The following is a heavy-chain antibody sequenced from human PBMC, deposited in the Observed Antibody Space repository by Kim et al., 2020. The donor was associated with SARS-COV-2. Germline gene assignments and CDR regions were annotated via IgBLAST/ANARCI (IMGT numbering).Heavy chain of an antibody. CDR3: ARERYGRFDY. CDR2: ST. Sequence: STYYNPSLKSRVTISVDTSKNQCSLKLSSVTAADTAVYYCARERYGRFDYWGQGTLVTVSS. J-gene: IGHJ4*02. D-gene: IGHD5-18*01. V-gene: IGHV4-31*02.